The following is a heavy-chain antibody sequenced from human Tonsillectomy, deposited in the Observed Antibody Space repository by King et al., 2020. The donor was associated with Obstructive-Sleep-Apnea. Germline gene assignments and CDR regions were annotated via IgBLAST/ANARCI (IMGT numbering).Heavy chain of an antibody. D-gene: IGHD5-12*01. Sequence: LQQWGAGLLKPSETLSLTCAVYGGSFSGYYWSWIRQPPGKGLEWIGEINHSGSTNYNPSLKSRVTISVDTSKNQFSLKLSPLTAADTAVYYCSRGQRSGADYWGQGTLVTVSS. CDR1: GGSFSGYY. CDR2: INHSGST. CDR3: SRGQRSGADY. V-gene: IGHV4-34*01. J-gene: IGHJ4*02.